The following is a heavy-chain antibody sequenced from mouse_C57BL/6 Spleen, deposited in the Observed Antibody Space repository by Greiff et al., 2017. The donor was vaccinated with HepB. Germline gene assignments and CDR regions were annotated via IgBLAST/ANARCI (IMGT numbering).Heavy chain of an antibody. Sequence: EVQGVESGGGLVKPGGSLKLSCAASGFTFSSYAMSWVRQTPEKRLEWVATISDGGSYTYYPDNVKGRFTISRDNAKNNLYLQMSHLKSEDTAMYYCARERAYDGYYLAWFAYWGQGTLVTVSA. CDR1: GFTFSSYA. D-gene: IGHD2-3*01. V-gene: IGHV5-4*01. J-gene: IGHJ3*01. CDR2: ISDGGSYT. CDR3: ARERAYDGYYLAWFAY.